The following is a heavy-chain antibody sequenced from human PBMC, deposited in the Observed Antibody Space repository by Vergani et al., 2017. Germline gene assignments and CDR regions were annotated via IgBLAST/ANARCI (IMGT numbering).Heavy chain of an antibody. D-gene: IGHD2-15*01. CDR3: AHKVAFSDPNWFDP. J-gene: IGHJ5*02. V-gene: IGHV2-5*02. CDR1: GFTLSTSGVG. Sequence: QVTLKESGPVLVKPTETLTLTCTVSGFTLSTSGVGVGWIRQPPGKALEWLALIYWDDDKRYSPSLKSRLTITKDTSKNQVVLTMTNMDPVDTATYYCAHKVAFSDPNWFDPWGQGTLVTVSS. CDR2: IYWDDDK.